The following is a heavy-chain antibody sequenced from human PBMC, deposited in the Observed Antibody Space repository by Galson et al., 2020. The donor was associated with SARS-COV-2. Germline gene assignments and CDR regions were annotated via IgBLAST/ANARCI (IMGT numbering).Heavy chain of an antibody. CDR2: IKSKTDGGTT. J-gene: IGHJ4*02. D-gene: IGHD6-19*01. Sequence: GGSLRLSCAASGFTFSNAWMSWVRQAPGKGLEWVGRIKSKTDGGTTDYAAPVKGRFTISRDDSKNTLYLQMNSLKTEDTAVYYCTTVGQWLRGPIFGYWGQGTLVTVSS. CDR3: TTVGQWLRGPIFGY. V-gene: IGHV3-15*01. CDR1: GFTFSNAW.